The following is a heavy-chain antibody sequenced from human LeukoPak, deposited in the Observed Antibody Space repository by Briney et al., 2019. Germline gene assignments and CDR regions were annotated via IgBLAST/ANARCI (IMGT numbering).Heavy chain of an antibody. CDR2: INPSGGNT. J-gene: IGHJ5*02. Sequence: ASVKVSCKASGYTFTSYYMHWVRQAPGQGLEWMGIINPSGGNTSYAQKFQGRVTMTRDMSTSTVYMELSSLRSEDTAVYYCARASYYDSSGYYPQGFDPWGQGTLVTVSS. V-gene: IGHV1-46*01. D-gene: IGHD3-22*01. CDR3: ARASYYDSSGYYPQGFDP. CDR1: GYTFTSYY.